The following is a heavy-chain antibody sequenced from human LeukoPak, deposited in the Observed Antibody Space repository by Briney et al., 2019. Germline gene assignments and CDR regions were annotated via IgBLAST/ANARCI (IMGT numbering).Heavy chain of an antibody. Sequence: GASVKVSCKASGGTFSSYAISWVRQAPGQGLEWMGGIIPIFGTANYAQKFQGRVTITADESTSTAYMELSSLRSEDTAVYYCARPRKRIAAAGTNWFDPWGQGTLVTVSS. CDR2: IIPIFGTA. J-gene: IGHJ5*02. V-gene: IGHV1-69*01. D-gene: IGHD6-13*01. CDR3: ARPRKRIAAAGTNWFDP. CDR1: GGTFSSYA.